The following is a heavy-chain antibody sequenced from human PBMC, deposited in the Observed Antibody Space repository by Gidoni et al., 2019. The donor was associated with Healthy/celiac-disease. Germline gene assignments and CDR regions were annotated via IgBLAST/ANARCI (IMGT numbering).Heavy chain of an antibody. D-gene: IGHD5-12*01. J-gene: IGHJ5*02. Sequence: QVQLVQSGAEVKKPGASVKVSFKASGFTFTGYYMHWVRQAPGQGLEWMGWINPNSGGTNYAQKFQGRVTMTRDTSISTAYMELSRLRSDDTAVYYWARDQGYGTNWFDPWGQGTLVTVSS. CDR3: ARDQGYGTNWFDP. CDR1: GFTFTGYY. CDR2: INPNSGGT. V-gene: IGHV1-2*02.